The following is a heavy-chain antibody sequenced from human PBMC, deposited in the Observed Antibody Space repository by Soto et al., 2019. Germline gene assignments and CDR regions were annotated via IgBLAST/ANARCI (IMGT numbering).Heavy chain of an antibody. V-gene: IGHV1-18*04. Sequence: ASVKVSCKASGYTFTSYGISWVRQAPGQGLEWMGWISAYNGNTNYAQKLQGRVTMTTDTSTSTAYMELRSLRSDGTAVYYCARRKQQLARDYYYYGMDVWGQGTTVTVSS. CDR1: GYTFTSYG. D-gene: IGHD6-13*01. J-gene: IGHJ6*02. CDR3: ARRKQQLARDYYYYGMDV. CDR2: ISAYNGNT.